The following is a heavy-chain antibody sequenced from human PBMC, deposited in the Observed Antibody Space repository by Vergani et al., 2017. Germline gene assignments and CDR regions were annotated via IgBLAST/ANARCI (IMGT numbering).Heavy chain of an antibody. CDR3: ARDPADGSEDY. CDR2: IIPILGIA. V-gene: IGHV1-69*10. CDR1: GYTFTSYG. J-gene: IGHJ4*02. D-gene: IGHD5-24*01. Sequence: QVQLVQSGAEVKKPGASVKVSCKASGYTFTSYGISWVRQAPGQGLEWMGWIIPILGIANYAQKFQGRVTITADKSTSTAYMELSSLRSEDTAVYYCARDPADGSEDYWGQGTLVTVSS.